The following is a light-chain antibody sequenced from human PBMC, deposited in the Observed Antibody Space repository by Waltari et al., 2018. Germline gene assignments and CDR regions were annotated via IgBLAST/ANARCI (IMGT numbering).Light chain of an antibody. CDR1: QGVGRT. V-gene: IGKV3-20*01. Sequence: IVLTQSPGTLSLSPGERATLSCRASQGVGRTLAWYQKRPGQAPRLLIYGASTRATAIPDRFSGSGSGTDFSLTISRLEPEDFAVYYCQHYVRLPVTFGQGTTVEIK. CDR3: QHYVRLPVT. J-gene: IGKJ1*01. CDR2: GAS.